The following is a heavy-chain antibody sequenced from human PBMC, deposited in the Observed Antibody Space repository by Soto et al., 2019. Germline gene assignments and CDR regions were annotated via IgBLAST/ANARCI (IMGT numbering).Heavy chain of an antibody. CDR2: INHSGST. CDR1: GGSFSGYY. Sequence: QVQLQQWGAGLLKPSETLSLTCAVYGGSFSGYYWTWISQPPGTGLEGTGEINHSGSTNYNPSLKSRVTIAVDTSKNQCSLKLTAVTASDTAVYYCARDKITGLFDYWGQGTLVTVSS. CDR3: ARDKITGLFDY. J-gene: IGHJ4*02. V-gene: IGHV4-34*01. D-gene: IGHD2-8*02.